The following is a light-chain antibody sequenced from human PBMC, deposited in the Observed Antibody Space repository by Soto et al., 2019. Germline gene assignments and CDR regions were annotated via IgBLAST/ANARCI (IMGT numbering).Light chain of an antibody. V-gene: IGLV1-40*01. CDR3: QSYDRTVGVYVV. Sequence: QSVLTQPPSVSGAPGQRVTISCTGSRSNLGAGHDVHWYQQLPGAAPKLLIYGNTNRPSGVPERFSGSKSGTSASLAITGLQTEDEADDYCQSYDRTVGVYVVFGGGTKLTVL. CDR1: RSNLGAGHD. CDR2: GNT. J-gene: IGLJ2*01.